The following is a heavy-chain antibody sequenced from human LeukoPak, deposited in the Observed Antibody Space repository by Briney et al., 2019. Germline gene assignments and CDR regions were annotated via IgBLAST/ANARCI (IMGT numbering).Heavy chain of an antibody. D-gene: IGHD5-12*01. CDR2: INPNSGGT. CDR3: ARDIVAARYNWFDP. Sequence: ASVTVSCTASGYTFTGYYMHWVRQAPGQGLEWMGWINPNSGGTNYAQKFQGRVTMTRDTSISTAYMELSRLRSDDTAVYYCARDIVAARYNWFDPWGQGTLVTVSS. J-gene: IGHJ5*02. CDR1: GYTFTGYY. V-gene: IGHV1-2*02.